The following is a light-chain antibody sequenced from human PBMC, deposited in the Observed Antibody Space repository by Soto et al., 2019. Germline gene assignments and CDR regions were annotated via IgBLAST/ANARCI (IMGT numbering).Light chain of an antibody. CDR3: QQYGSSPPNSVLT. Sequence: EIVLTQSPGTLSLSPGERATLSCRASQSVSSSYLAWYQQKPGQAPRLLIYGASSRATGIPDRFSGSGSGTDFTLTISRLEPEDFAVYYCQQYGSSPPNSVLTFGGGTKVDIK. CDR2: GAS. J-gene: IGKJ4*01. CDR1: QSVSSSY. V-gene: IGKV3-20*01.